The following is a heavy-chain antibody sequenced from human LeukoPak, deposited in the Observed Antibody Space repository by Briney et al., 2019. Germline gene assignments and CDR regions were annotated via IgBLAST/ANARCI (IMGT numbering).Heavy chain of an antibody. CDR1: GGTFISYA. J-gene: IGHJ4*02. CDR3: TLVDSSSWYYFDY. CDR2: IIPIFGTA. Sequence: SVKVSCKASGGTFISYAISWVRQAPGQGLEWMGGIIPIFGTANYAQKFQGRVTITADKSTSTAYMELSSLRSEDTAVYYCTLVDSSSWYYFDYWGQGTLVTVSS. V-gene: IGHV1-69*06. D-gene: IGHD6-13*01.